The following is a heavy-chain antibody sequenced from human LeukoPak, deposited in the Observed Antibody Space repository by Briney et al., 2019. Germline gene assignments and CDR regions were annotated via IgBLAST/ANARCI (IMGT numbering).Heavy chain of an antibody. CDR3: AKLPKGGNSDYYYGMDV. J-gene: IGHJ6*02. Sequence: GGSLRLSCAASGFTFSSYGMHWVRQAPGKGLEWVAVISYDGSNKYYADSVKGRFTISRDNSKNTLYLQMNSLRTEDTAVYYCAKLPKGGNSDYYYGMDVWGQGTTVTVSS. CDR1: GFTFSSYG. CDR2: ISYDGSNK. D-gene: IGHD2-21*02. V-gene: IGHV3-30*18.